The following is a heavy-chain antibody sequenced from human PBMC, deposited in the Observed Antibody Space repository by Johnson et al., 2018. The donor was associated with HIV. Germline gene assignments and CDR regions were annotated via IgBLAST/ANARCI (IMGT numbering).Heavy chain of an antibody. CDR2: IYSGGSP. Sequence: VQLVESGGGLVQPGGSLRLSCAASGFTFSNYMSWVRQAPGKGLAWVSVIYSGGSPYYADSVKGRFTISRDNSKNTLYLQMNSLRAEDTAVYYCVTLVVAPPFDIWGQGTMVTVSS. CDR3: VTLVVAPPFDI. V-gene: IGHV3-66*01. D-gene: IGHD2-15*01. CDR1: GFTFSNY. J-gene: IGHJ3*02.